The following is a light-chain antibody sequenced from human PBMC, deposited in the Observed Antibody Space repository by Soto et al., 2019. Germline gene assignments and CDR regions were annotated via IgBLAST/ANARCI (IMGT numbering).Light chain of an antibody. CDR3: ATRDNSLSRGV. CDR2: CND. CDR1: SSHIGTNY. Sequence: QSVLTQPPSASGTPGPRVTISCSGSSSHIGTNYVYWYKQLPGTAPTLLIYCNDQRPSAVPGRLSGSKSGTPAFLAISGLRSEDKADYYCATRDNSLSRGVFGGGTKVTVL. V-gene: IGLV1-47*02. J-gene: IGLJ3*02.